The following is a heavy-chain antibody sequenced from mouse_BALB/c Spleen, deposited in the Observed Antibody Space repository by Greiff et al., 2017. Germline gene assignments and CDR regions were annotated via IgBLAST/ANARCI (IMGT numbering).Heavy chain of an antibody. CDR3: ARGRSSLFDY. CDR1: GFTFSSYG. V-gene: IGHV5-6-3*01. CDR2: INSNGGST. Sequence: EVKVVESGGGLVQPGGSLKLSCAASGFTFSSYGMSWVRQTPDKRLELVATINSNGGSTYYPDSVKGRFTISRDNAKNTLYLQMSSLKSEDTAMYYCARGRSSLFDYWGQGTTLTVSS. D-gene: IGHD1-1*01. J-gene: IGHJ2*01.